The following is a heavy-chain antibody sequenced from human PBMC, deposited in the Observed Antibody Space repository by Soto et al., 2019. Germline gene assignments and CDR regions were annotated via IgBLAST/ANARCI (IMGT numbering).Heavy chain of an antibody. CDR3: AKYYSIFGVVTLFAP. D-gene: IGHD3-3*01. V-gene: IGHV3-23*01. Sequence: GGSLRLSCAASGFTFSSYAMSWVRQAPGKGLEWVSAISGSGGSTYYADSVKGRFTISRDNSKNTLYLQMNSLRAEDTAVYYCAKYYSIFGVVTLFAPCGQGSLVIGSA. CDR1: GFTFSSYA. J-gene: IGHJ5*02. CDR2: ISGSGGST.